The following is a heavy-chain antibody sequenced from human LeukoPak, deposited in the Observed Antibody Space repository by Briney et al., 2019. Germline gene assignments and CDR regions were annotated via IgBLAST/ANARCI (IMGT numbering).Heavy chain of an antibody. CDR2: ISSSGSTI. J-gene: IGHJ6*03. Sequence: GGSLRLSCTASGFTFGDYAISWVRQAPGKGLEWVSYISSSGSTIYYADSVKGRFTISRDNAKNSLYLQMNSLRAEDTAVYYCAREGTLDYMDVWGKGTTVTISS. CDR3: AREGTLDYMDV. CDR1: GFTFGDYA. V-gene: IGHV3-48*03.